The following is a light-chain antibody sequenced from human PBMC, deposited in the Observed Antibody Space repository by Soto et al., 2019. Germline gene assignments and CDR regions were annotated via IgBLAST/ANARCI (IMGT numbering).Light chain of an antibody. CDR3: QQYNDWPRT. J-gene: IGKJ5*01. Sequence: EIVMSQSPSALSVSPGERATLSCRASQSVNNNLAWYQQKPGQAPRLLIYGASTRATGIPARFSGSASGTEFTLTISSLQSEDFGVYYCQQYNDWPRTFGQGTRLEIK. V-gene: IGKV3-15*01. CDR2: GAS. CDR1: QSVNNN.